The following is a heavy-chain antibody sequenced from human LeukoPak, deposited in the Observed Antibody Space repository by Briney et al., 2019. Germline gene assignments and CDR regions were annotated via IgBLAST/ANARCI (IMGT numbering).Heavy chain of an antibody. CDR2: IYSGGST. V-gene: IGHV3-53*01. J-gene: IGHJ4*02. Sequence: TGGSLRLSCAASGFTFSDYYMSWIRQAPGKGLEWVSVIYSGGSTYYADSVKGRFTISRDNSKYTLYLQMNSLRAEDTAVYYCAITPGSIAAAGLLYWGQGTLVTVSS. CDR3: AITPGSIAAAGLLY. CDR1: GFTFSDYY. D-gene: IGHD6-13*01.